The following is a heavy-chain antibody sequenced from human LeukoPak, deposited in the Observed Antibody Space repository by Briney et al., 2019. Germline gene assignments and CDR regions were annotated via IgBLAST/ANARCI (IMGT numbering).Heavy chain of an antibody. CDR3: ARDFWSGSYYFDY. D-gene: IGHD3-3*01. CDR1: GGSISSDSYY. V-gene: IGHV4-61*02. J-gene: IGHJ4*02. Sequence: SETLSLTCTVSGGSISSDSYYWSWIRQSAGKGLEWIGRIYTSGSTNYNPSLKSRVTMSVDTSKNQFSLKLRSVTAADTAVYYCARDFWSGSYYFDYWGQGTLVTVSS. CDR2: IYTSGST.